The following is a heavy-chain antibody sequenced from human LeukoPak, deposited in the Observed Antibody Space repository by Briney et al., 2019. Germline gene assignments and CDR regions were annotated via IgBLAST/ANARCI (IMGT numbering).Heavy chain of an antibody. Sequence: SETLSLTCTVSPDSVTDYYWSWIRQPVGKGLEWIGYIYDIGSTNYNPSLQSRVTMSVVRSKNQFSLKLTSVTAADTAVYYCARGGSLFYYMDVWGKRPSDTVSS. CDR2: IYDIGST. D-gene: IGHD3-10*01. CDR3: ARGGSLFYYMDV. J-gene: IGHJ6*03. V-gene: IGHV4-4*07. CDR1: PDSVTDYY.